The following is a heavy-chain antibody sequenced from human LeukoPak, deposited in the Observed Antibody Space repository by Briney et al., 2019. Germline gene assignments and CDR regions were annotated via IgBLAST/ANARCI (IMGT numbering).Heavy chain of an antibody. Sequence: SETLSLTCTLSVDSISSSLHCWAWIRQPPGRHLEWIGSINYRDSAYYNASLQSRATMSVDTSTDEIPLRLTSMTAADTAMYFCVRHGASGVWASYFDPWGQGTLVTVFS. CDR1: VDSISSSLHC. J-gene: IGHJ5*02. V-gene: IGHV4-39*01. CDR3: VRHGASGVWASYFDP. CDR2: INYRDSA. D-gene: IGHD3-3*01.